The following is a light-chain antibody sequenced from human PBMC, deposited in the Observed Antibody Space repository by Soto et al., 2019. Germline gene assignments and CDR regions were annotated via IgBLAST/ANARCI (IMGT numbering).Light chain of an antibody. Sequence: DIQMTQSPSSLSASVGDRVTITCRASQSISSYLNWYQQKPGKAPKLLIYAASSLQSGVPSRFSGSGSGPDFTLTISSLQPEDFATXYXXQSYSTLXXPGTKVDIK. J-gene: IGKJ3*01. CDR2: AAS. V-gene: IGKV1-39*01. CDR1: QSISSY. CDR3: XQSYSTL.